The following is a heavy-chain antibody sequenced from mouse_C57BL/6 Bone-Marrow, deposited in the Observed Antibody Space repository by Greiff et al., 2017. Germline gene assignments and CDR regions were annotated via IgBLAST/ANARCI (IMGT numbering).Heavy chain of an antibody. Sequence: QVHVKQPGAELVKPGASVKLSCKASGYTFTSYWMQWVKQRPGQGLEWIGEIDPSDSYTNYNQKFKGKATLTVDTSSSTAYMQLSSLTSEDSAVYYGARGTTVVTDWYFDVWGTGTTVTVSS. V-gene: IGHV1-50*01. CDR3: ARGTTVVTDWYFDV. CDR1: GYTFTSYW. J-gene: IGHJ1*03. CDR2: IDPSDSYT. D-gene: IGHD1-1*01.